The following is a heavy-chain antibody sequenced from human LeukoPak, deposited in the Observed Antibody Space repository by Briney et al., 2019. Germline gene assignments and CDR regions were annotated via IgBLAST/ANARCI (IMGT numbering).Heavy chain of an antibody. CDR3: ASPYCSGGTCYAHDAFDI. CDR1: GYTFTSYG. J-gene: IGHJ3*02. V-gene: IGHV1-18*01. Sequence: GASVKVSCKASGYTFTSYGISWVRQAPGQGLEWMGWISVYNGNTNYAQKLQGRVTMTTDTSTSTAYMELRSLRSDDTVVYYCASPYCSGGTCYAHDAFDIWGQGTMVTVSS. CDR2: ISVYNGNT. D-gene: IGHD2-15*01.